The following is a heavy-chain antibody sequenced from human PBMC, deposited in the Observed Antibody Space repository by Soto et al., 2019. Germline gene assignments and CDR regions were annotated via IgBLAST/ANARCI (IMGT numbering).Heavy chain of an antibody. CDR1: GGLFSSHS. Sequence: QVQLVQSGAEVKKPGSSVKVSCKASGGLFSSHSITWGRQAPGQGLEWLGGIIPVFNTSNYAQIFQGRITFTADESTGTAYMELTGLRSEDTAVYYCASVPTVYAVRHNWSDPWGQGTLVTVSS. CDR2: IIPVFNTS. J-gene: IGHJ5*02. CDR3: ASVPTVYAVRHNWSDP. V-gene: IGHV1-69*01. D-gene: IGHD4-17*01.